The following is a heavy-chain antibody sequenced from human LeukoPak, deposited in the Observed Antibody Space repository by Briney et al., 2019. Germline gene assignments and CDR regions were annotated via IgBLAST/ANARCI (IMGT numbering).Heavy chain of an antibody. CDR1: GFTFSSHT. V-gene: IGHV3-21*01. CDR2: ISSTSTSI. D-gene: IGHD6-6*01. Sequence: GGSLRLSCAASGFTFSSHTMNWVRQAPGKGLEWVSSISSTSTSIYHADSVKGRFTISRDNTKNSLYLQMDSLRAEDTAVYYCARQKYSGSSLDYWGQGTLVTVSS. J-gene: IGHJ4*02. CDR3: ARQKYSGSSLDY.